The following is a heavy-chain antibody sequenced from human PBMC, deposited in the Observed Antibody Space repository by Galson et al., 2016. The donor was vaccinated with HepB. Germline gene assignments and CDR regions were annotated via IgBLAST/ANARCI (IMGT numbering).Heavy chain of an antibody. V-gene: IGHV3-23*01. CDR3: AKSLMGVNGGYNYYGLDV. CDR1: EFIFSSYA. D-gene: IGHD3-10*01. CDR2: ISDDGGIT. J-gene: IGHJ6*02. Sequence: SLRLSCAASEFIFSSYAMSWVRQAPGKGLEWVSTISDDGGITHYADSVKGRFTISSDNSKNMVYLHMNSLRADDTAVYYCAKSLMGVNGGYNYYGLDVRGQGTTVTVSS.